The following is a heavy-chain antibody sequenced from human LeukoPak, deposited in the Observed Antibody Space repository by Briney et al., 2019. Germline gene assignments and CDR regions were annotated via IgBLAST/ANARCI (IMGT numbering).Heavy chain of an antibody. J-gene: IGHJ3*02. CDR1: GYTFTGYY. Sequence: ASVKVSCKASGYTFTGYYMHWVRQAPGQGLEWMGWINPNSGGTSYAQKFQGRVTMTRDMSTSTVYMELGSLRSEDTAVYYCASRPTALRGAFDIWGQGTMVTVSS. D-gene: IGHD3-10*01. V-gene: IGHV1-2*02. CDR2: INPNSGGT. CDR3: ASRPTALRGAFDI.